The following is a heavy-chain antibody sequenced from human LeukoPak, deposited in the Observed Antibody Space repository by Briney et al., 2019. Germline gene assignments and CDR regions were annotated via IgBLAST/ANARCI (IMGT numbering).Heavy chain of an antibody. CDR2: INHSGST. CDR3: AREKLLWFGLDP. V-gene: IGHV4-34*01. D-gene: IGHD3-10*01. CDR1: GGSFSGYY. J-gene: IGHJ5*02. Sequence: PSETLPLTCAVYGGSFSGYYWSWIRQPPGKGLEWIGEINHSGSTNYNPSLKSRVTISVDTSKNQFSLKLSSVTAADTAVYYCAREKLLWFGLDPWGQGTLVTVSS.